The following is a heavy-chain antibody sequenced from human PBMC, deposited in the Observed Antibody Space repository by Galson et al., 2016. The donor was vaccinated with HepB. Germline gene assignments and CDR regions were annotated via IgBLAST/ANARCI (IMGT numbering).Heavy chain of an antibody. CDR1: GYTFTDYY. Sequence: SVKVSCKASGYTFTDYYLHWVRQAPGQGLEWMGRVNPNSGGIEYAQKFQGRVTMTRDTSITTAYMELTGLKSDDTALYYCARAKDQLRSGSPVGAWGQGTLVIVSS. V-gene: IGHV1-2*06. CDR2: VNPNSGGI. D-gene: IGHD1-1*01. CDR3: ARAKDQLRSGSPVGA. J-gene: IGHJ5*02.